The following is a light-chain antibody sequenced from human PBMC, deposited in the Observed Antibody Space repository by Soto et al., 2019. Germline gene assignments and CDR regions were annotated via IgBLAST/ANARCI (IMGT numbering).Light chain of an antibody. CDR1: QDISNY. V-gene: IGKV1-33*01. CDR2: DSS. Sequence: DIQMTQSPSSLSASVGDRVTITCQASQDISNYLNWYQQKPGKAPKLRIYDSSNLETGVPSMFSESGSETDFTFTISSLQPEDIATYYCQQYDNLPPFSFGPGTKVDIK. CDR3: QQYDNLPPFS. J-gene: IGKJ3*01.